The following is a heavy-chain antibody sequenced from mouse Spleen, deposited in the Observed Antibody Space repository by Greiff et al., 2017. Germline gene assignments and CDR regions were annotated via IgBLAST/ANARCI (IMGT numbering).Heavy chain of an antibody. V-gene: IGHV14-3*02. J-gene: IGHJ3*01. CDR3: AKGAGTGAWFAY. D-gene: IGHD4-1*01. CDR2: IDPANGNT. CDR1: GFNIKDTY. Sequence: EVQLVESGAELVKPGASVKLSCTASGFNIKDTYMHWVKQRPEQGLEWIGRIDPANGNTKYDPKFQGKATITADTSSNTAYLQLSSLTSEDTAVYYCAKGAGTGAWFAYWGQGTLVTVSA.